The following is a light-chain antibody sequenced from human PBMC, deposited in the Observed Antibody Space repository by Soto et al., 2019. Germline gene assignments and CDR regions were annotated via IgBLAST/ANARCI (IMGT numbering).Light chain of an antibody. J-gene: IGKJ1*01. Sequence: EIVMTQSPVTLSVSPGERATLSCRASQSVDSNLAWYQQKPGQAPRLLIYGASTRATGIPARFSGSGSGTEFTLTISSLQSEDFAVYYCQQYNNWPPWTCGQGTTVEIK. CDR1: QSVDSN. CDR2: GAS. CDR3: QQYNNWPPWT. V-gene: IGKV3-15*01.